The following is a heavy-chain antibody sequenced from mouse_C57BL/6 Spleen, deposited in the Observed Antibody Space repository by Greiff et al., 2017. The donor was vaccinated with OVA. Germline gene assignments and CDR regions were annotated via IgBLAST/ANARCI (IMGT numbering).Heavy chain of an antibody. CDR2: IYPGDGDT. Sequence: VQLQQSGAELVKPGASVKISCKASGYAFSSYWMNWVKQRPGKGLEWIGQIYPGDGDTNYNGKFKGKATLTADKSSSTAYMQLSSLTSEDSAVYFCARWGHYDYDGGFAYWGQGTLVTVSA. CDR3: ARWGHYDYDGGFAY. CDR1: GYAFSSYW. D-gene: IGHD2-4*01. V-gene: IGHV1-80*01. J-gene: IGHJ3*01.